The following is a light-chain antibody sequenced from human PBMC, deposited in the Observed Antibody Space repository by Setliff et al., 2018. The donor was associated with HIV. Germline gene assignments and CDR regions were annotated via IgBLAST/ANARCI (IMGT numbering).Light chain of an antibody. CDR3: QSYDSSLSAYV. V-gene: IGLV1-40*01. CDR1: SSNIGAGYD. CDR2: GNS. J-gene: IGLJ1*01. Sequence: QSALTQPPSVSGAPGQRVTISCTGSSSNIGAGYDVHWYHQLPGTAPKLLIYGNSKRPSGVPDRVSGSKSGTSASLAITGLQAEDEADYYCQSYDSSLSAYVFGTGTK.